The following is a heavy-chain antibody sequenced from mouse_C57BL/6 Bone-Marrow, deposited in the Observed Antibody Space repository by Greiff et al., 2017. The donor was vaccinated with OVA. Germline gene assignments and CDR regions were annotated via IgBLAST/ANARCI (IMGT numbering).Heavy chain of an antibody. D-gene: IGHD1-1*01. CDR2: INPSNGGT. CDR3: ARTLRRAITTVVDY. V-gene: IGHV1-53*01. J-gene: IGHJ2*01. CDR1: GYTFTSYW. Sequence: QVQLKQPGTELVKPGASVKLSCKASGYTFTSYWMHWVKQRPGQGLEWIGNINPSNGGTNYNEKFKSKATLTVDKSSSTAYMQLSSLTSEDSAVYYCARTLRRAITTVVDYWGQGTTLTVSS.